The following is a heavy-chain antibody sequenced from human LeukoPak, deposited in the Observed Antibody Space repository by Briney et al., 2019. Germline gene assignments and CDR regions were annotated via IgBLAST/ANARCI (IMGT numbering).Heavy chain of an antibody. CDR2: IYYSGST. D-gene: IGHD1-26*01. V-gene: IGHV4-59*01. CDR3: ARVGGSGATRYYYCYGMDV. J-gene: IGHJ6*02. CDR1: AGSISTYY. Sequence: SETLSLTCTVSAGSISTYYWSWIRQPPGKGLEWIGYIYYSGSTNYNPSLKSRVAISVDTSKNQFSLKLSSVTAADTAVYYCARVGGSGATRYYYCYGMDVWGQGTTVTVSS.